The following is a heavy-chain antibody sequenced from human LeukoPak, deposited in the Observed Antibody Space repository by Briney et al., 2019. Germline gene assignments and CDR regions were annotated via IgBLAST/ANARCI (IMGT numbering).Heavy chain of an antibody. CDR3: AKEDNYGYFGY. V-gene: IGHV3-23*01. CDR2: ISGSGGST. J-gene: IGHJ4*02. CDR1: GFTFSSYA. Sequence: PGGSLRLSCAASGFTFSSYAMSWVRQAPGEGREWVSAISGSGGSTYYADSVKGRFTISRDNSKNTLYLQMNSLGAEDTAVYYCAKEDNYGYFGYWGRGTLVTVSS. D-gene: IGHD5-18*01.